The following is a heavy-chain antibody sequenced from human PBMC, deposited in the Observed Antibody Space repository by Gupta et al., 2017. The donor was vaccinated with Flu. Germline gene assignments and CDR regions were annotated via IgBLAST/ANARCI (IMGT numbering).Heavy chain of an antibody. D-gene: IGHD4-4*01. V-gene: IGHV1-24*01. CDR3: ATGSNFVPGYYYFYYMDV. CDR1: GYTLIELS. J-gene: IGHJ6*03. CDR2: FDPEDGET. Sequence: QVQLVQSGAEVKKPGASVKVSCKVSGYTLIELSLHWVRQAPGKGLEWMGGFDPEDGETIYAQHFQGRVTMTEDTSTDTAYMELSSLGSEDTAVYYCATGSNFVPGYYYFYYMDVWGKGTTVTVSS.